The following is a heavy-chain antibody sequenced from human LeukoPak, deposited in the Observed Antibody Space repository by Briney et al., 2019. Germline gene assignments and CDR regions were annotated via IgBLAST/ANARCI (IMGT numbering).Heavy chain of an antibody. J-gene: IGHJ4*02. Sequence: ASVKVSCKASGYTFTSYYMHWVRQAPGQGLEWMGIINPSGGSTSYAQKFQGRVTMTRDTSTSTVYMELSSLRSEDTAVYYCARDLGIVVVPAAMGLDYWGQGTLVTVSS. V-gene: IGHV1-46*01. CDR3: ARDLGIVVVPAAMGLDY. CDR1: GYTFTSYY. CDR2: INPSGGST. D-gene: IGHD2-2*01.